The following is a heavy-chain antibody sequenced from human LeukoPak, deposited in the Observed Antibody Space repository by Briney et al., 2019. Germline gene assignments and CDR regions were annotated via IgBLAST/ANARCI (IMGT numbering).Heavy chain of an antibody. CDR3: ARYIWQTENTDY. CDR1: GFTFSSYS. V-gene: IGHV3-21*01. D-gene: IGHD1/OR15-1a*01. J-gene: IGHJ4*02. Sequence: GGSLRLSCAASGFTFSSYSMNWVRQAPGKGLEWVSSINDHSNYIYYADSVKGRFTISRDNAKNSLSLQMNSLRVEDTAVYYCARYIWQTENTDYWGQGILVTVSS. CDR2: INDHSNYI.